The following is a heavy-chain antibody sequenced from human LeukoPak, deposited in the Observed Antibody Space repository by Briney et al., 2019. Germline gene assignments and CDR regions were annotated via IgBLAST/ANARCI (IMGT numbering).Heavy chain of an antibody. D-gene: IGHD1-26*01. Sequence: SETLSLTCTVSGGSISSSSYYWGWIRQPPGKGLEWIGYIYYSGSTYYNPSLKSRVTISVDTSKNQFSLKLSSVTAADTAVYYCARSKGIDFDPWGQGTLVTVSS. J-gene: IGHJ5*02. CDR1: GGSISSSSYY. V-gene: IGHV4-30-4*08. CDR3: ARSKGIDFDP. CDR2: IYYSGST.